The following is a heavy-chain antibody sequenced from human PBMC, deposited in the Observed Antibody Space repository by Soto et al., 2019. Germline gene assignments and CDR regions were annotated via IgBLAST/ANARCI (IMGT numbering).Heavy chain of an antibody. D-gene: IGHD3-10*01. J-gene: IGHJ5*02. CDR1: GFTFSSYA. Sequence: GGSLRLSCAASGFTFSSYAMSWVRQAPEKGLEWVSAISGSGGSTYYADSVKGRFTISRDNSKNTLYLQMNSLRAEDTAVYYCAKDRNYYGSGSYPNWFDPWGQGTLVTVSS. V-gene: IGHV3-23*01. CDR2: ISGSGGST. CDR3: AKDRNYYGSGSYPNWFDP.